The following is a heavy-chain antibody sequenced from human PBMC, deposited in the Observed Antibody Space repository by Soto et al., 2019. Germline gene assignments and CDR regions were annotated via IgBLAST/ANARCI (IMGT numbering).Heavy chain of an antibody. CDR2: MNPNGGNT. CDR1: GGTFSSYA. V-gene: IGHV1-8*02. Sequence: ASVKVSCKASGGTFSSYAISWVRQATGQGLEWMGWMNPNGGNTGYAQKFQGRVTMTRNTSISTAYMELSSLRSEDTAVYYCAVWGYCSSTSCLGGSYYYYYMDVWGKGTTVTVSS. D-gene: IGHD2-2*01. J-gene: IGHJ6*03. CDR3: AVWGYCSSTSCLGGSYYYYYMDV.